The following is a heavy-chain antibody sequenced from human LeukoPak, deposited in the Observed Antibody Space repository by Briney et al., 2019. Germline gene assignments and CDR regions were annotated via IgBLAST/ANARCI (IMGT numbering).Heavy chain of an antibody. CDR1: GFTFSTYW. Sequence: GGSLRLSCAASGFTFSTYWMHWVRQAPGKGLVWVSRINSDGSTTSYADSVKGRFTISRDNAKNTLYLQMNSLRAEDTAVYYCARVSPNTVTTLQYFDYWGQGTLVTVSS. CDR3: ARVSPNTVTTLQYFDY. J-gene: IGHJ4*02. V-gene: IGHV3-74*01. CDR2: INSDGSTT. D-gene: IGHD4-17*01.